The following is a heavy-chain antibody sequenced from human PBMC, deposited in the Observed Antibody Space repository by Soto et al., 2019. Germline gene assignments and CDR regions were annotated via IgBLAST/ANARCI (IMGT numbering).Heavy chain of an antibody. J-gene: IGHJ6*02. CDR1: GFTFASYG. CDR3: TKDGNGYCDYSYHVMDV. V-gene: IGHV3-30*18. D-gene: IGHD5-12*01. Sequence: GGSLRLSCAASGFTFASYGIHWVRQAPGKGLEWVAVISYDGSNIYYAASVKGRFTISRDESTKTVYLLMNILRPEDTALYYCTKDGNGYCDYSYHVMDVWGQGTTVTVSS. CDR2: ISYDGSNI.